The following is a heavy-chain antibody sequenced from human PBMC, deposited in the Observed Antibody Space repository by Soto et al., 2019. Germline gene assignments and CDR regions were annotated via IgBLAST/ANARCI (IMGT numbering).Heavy chain of an antibody. Sequence: EVQLVESGGGLVQPGGSLRLSCAASGFTFSSYGMNWVRQAPGKGLEWVSYISSSGSTIYYADSVKGRFTISRDNAKNSLYLQMNSLRAEDTAVYYCARVSVQAYFDPWGQGTLVTVSS. D-gene: IGHD2-21*01. CDR2: ISSSGSTI. CDR3: ARVSVQAYFDP. CDR1: GFTFSSYG. V-gene: IGHV3-48*03. J-gene: IGHJ5*02.